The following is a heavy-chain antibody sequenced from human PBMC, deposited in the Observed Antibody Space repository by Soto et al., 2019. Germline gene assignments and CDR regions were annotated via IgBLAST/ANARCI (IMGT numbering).Heavy chain of an antibody. D-gene: IGHD1-26*01. Sequence: RASETLSLTCNVSGDSIGRFYWSWIRQSAEKGLEWIGRVYSTGGTAYNPALKGRVTISLDRSNNHVSLEMNSVTAADTAVYFCARDLSGTGLDIWRRGTRVTVYS. CDR3: ARDLSGTGLDI. J-gene: IGHJ6*02. CDR2: VYSTGGT. V-gene: IGHV4-4*07. CDR1: GDSIGRFY.